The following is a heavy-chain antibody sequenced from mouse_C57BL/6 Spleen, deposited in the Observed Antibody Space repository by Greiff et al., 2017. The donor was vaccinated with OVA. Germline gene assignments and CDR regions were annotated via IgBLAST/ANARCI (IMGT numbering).Heavy chain of an antibody. CDR1: GYAFSSYW. D-gene: IGHD2-4*01. CDR3: ARSGVYYDYDGYAMDY. V-gene: IGHV1-80*01. J-gene: IGHJ4*01. Sequence: QVQLKESGAELVKPGASVKISCKASGYAFSSYWMNWVKQRPGKGLEWIGQIYPGDGDTNYNGKFKGKATLTADKSSSTAYMQLSSLTSEDSAVYFCARSGVYYDYDGYAMDYWGQGTSVTVSS. CDR2: IYPGDGDT.